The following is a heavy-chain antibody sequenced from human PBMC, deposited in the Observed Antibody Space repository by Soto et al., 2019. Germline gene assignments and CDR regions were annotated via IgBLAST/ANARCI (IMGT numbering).Heavy chain of an antibody. J-gene: IGHJ4*02. Sequence: SETLSLTCTVSGGSISSYYWSWILQTPGKGLEWIGYIYYSGSTNYNPSLKSRVTISVDTSKNQFSLKLSSVTAADTAVYYCARHPPSEDYGDYYFDYWGQGTLVTVSS. D-gene: IGHD4-17*01. CDR2: IYYSGST. V-gene: IGHV4-59*08. CDR3: ARHPPSEDYGDYYFDY. CDR1: GGSISSYY.